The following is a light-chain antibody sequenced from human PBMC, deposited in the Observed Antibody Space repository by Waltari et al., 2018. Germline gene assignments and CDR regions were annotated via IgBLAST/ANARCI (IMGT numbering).Light chain of an antibody. V-gene: IGKV3-15*01. CDR2: DAS. CDR3: QQYSNWYT. CDR1: QSVRST. J-gene: IGKJ2*01. Sequence: EILMTQSPATLSVSPGERATLSCRASQSVRSTLAWYQQKPGQAPRLLIYDASTRATGIPARFSGSGSGTEFTLTISSLQSEDFAVYYCQQYSNWYTFGQGTKLEIK.